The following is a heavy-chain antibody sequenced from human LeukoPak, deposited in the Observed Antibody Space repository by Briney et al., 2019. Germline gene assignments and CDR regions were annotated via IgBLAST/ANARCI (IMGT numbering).Heavy chain of an antibody. J-gene: IGHJ6*02. CDR1: GGSFSGYY. V-gene: IGHV4-34*01. CDR2: INRSGST. Sequence: SETLSLTCAVYGGSFSGYYWSWIRQPPGKGLEWIGEINRSGSTNYNPSLKSRVTISVDTSKNQFSLKLSSVTAADTAVYYCARKFYYYYGMDVWGQGTTVTVSS. CDR3: ARKFYYYYGMDV.